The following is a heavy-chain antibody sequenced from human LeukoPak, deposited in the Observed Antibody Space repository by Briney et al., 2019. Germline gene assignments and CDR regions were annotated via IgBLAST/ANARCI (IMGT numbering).Heavy chain of an antibody. Sequence: SETLSLTCTVSGGSISSGSYYWSWIRQPAGKGLEWIGRIYTSGSTNYNPSLKSRVTISVDTSKNQFSLKLSSVTAADTAVYYCAGYGGGYWGQGTLVTVSS. V-gene: IGHV4-61*02. J-gene: IGHJ4*02. CDR2: IYTSGST. D-gene: IGHD5-12*01. CDR1: GGSISSGSYY. CDR3: AGYGGGY.